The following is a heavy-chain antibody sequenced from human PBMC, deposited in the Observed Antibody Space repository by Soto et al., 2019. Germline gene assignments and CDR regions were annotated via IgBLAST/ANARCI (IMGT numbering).Heavy chain of an antibody. CDR1: GFTFSSYA. CDR3: AKGGEGFYQPGRYGMDV. J-gene: IGHJ6*02. D-gene: IGHD2-2*01. V-gene: IGHV3-23*01. CDR2: ISGSGGST. Sequence: EVQLLESGGGLVQPGGSLRLSCAASGFTFSSYAMSWVRQAPGKGLEWVSAISGSGGSTYYADSVKGRFTISRDNSKNTLYLQMNSLRAEDTAVCYCAKGGEGFYQPGRYGMDVWGQGTTVTVSS.